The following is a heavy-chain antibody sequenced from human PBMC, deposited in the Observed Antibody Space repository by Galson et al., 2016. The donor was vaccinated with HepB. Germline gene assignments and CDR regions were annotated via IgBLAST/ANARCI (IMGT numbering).Heavy chain of an antibody. D-gene: IGHD6-6*01. CDR1: GFIFSSYN. CDR3: SRDVRAARTDYYAMDV. J-gene: IGHJ6*02. CDR2: ISSSGRYI. V-gene: IGHV3-21*01. Sequence: SLRLSCAASGFIFSSYNMNWVRQAPGKGLEWVSSISSSGRYIYYADSVKGRFTISRDNAENSLYLQMNSLRAEDTAVCYCSRDVRAARTDYYAMDVWGQGTTVTVSS.